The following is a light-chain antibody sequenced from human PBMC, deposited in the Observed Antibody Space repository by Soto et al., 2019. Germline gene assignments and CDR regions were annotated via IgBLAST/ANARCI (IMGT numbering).Light chain of an antibody. Sequence: IQLTQSPSSLSASFGDRVTITWKASQNINNYLNWYQQKPGKAPKLLIYAASSLQSGVPSRFSGSGSGTDFNLTISSLQTEDFATYYCQQSYSTPWTFGQGTKVDIK. CDR2: AAS. J-gene: IGKJ1*01. CDR3: QQSYSTPWT. CDR1: QNINNY. V-gene: IGKV1-39*01.